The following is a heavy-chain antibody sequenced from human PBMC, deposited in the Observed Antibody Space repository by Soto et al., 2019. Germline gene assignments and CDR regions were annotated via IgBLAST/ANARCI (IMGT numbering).Heavy chain of an antibody. CDR1: GYTFTSYA. V-gene: IGHV1-18*01. D-gene: IGHD2-2*01. Sequence: QVQLVQSGAEVKKPGASVKVSCKASGYTFTSYAISWVRQAPGQWLEWMGWISTYNGNTNYAQKLQGRVTMTTDTSTRTAYMELRSLRSDDTAVYYCARGFPIFDSSIVLVPAALFYWGQGTLVTVSS. J-gene: IGHJ4*02. CDR3: ARGFPIFDSSIVLVPAALFY. CDR2: ISTYNGNT.